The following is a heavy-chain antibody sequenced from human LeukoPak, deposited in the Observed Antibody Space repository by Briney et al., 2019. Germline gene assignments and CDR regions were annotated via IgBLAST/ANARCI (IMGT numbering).Heavy chain of an antibody. J-gene: IGHJ4*02. V-gene: IGHV1-69*05. CDR1: GGTFSSYA. D-gene: IGHD5-18*01. Sequence: ASVKVSCKASGGTFSSYAISWVRQAPGQGLEWMGGIIPIFGTANYAQKFQGRVTITTDESTSTAYMELSSLRSEDTAVYYCASGPFFVTDGGYSYAQFDYWGQGTLVTVSS. CDR2: IIPIFGTA. CDR3: ASGPFFVTDGGYSYAQFDY.